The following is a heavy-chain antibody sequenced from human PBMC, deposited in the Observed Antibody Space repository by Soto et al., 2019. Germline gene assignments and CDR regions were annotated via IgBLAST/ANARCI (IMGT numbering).Heavy chain of an antibody. D-gene: IGHD2-2*01. CDR1: RYTFTGYF. J-gene: IGHJ4*02. V-gene: IGHV1-2*02. CDR3: ARGGGTILAHLH. Sequence: ASVKVSCEASRYTFTGYFMQWVLHAPVEGIEWVGYMNTNSGVTKYAPRFLGRVTITRDTSIRTAYMDRNNLRSDDTAVYFCARGGGTILAHLHWGPGALVTVSS. CDR2: MNTNSGVT.